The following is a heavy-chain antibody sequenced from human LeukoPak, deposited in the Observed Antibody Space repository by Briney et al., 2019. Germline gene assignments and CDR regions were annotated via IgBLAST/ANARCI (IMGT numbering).Heavy chain of an antibody. Sequence: ASVKVSCKASGYTFTSYDINWVRQATGQGLEWMGWMNPNSGNTGYAQKLQGRVTITRNTSISTAYMELSSLRSEDTAAYYCARGGWFGEFPYYMDVWGKGTTVTVSS. CDR3: ARGGWFGEFPYYMDV. CDR1: GYTFTSYD. D-gene: IGHD3-10*01. J-gene: IGHJ6*03. CDR2: MNPNSGNT. V-gene: IGHV1-8*03.